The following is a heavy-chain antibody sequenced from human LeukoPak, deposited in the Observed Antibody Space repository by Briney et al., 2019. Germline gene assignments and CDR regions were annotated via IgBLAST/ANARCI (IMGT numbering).Heavy chain of an antibody. CDR2: IYFSGGT. D-gene: IGHD3-16*02. J-gene: IGHJ4*02. CDR1: GGSVSSYY. CDR3: ARGLSAVVY. V-gene: IGHV4-59*02. Sequence: SETLSLTCTVSGGSVSSYYWSWIRQPPGKGLEWIGYIYFSGGTNYNPSLKSRVTISVDTSKKQFSLKLSSVTAADTAVYYCARGLSAVVYWGQGTLVTVSS.